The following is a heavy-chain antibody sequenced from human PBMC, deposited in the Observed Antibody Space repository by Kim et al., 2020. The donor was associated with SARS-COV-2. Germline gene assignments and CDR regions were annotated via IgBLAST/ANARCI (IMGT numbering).Heavy chain of an antibody. D-gene: IGHD5-12*01. J-gene: IGHJ4*02. CDR3: ARQGFGGYDWGYFDY. Sequence: SETLSLTCTVSGGSISSSSYYWGWIRQPPGKGLEWIGSIYYSGSTYYNPSLKSRVTISVDTSKNQFSLKLSSVTAADTAVYYCARQGFGGYDWGYFDYWGQGTLVTVSS. CDR2: IYYSGST. V-gene: IGHV4-39*01. CDR1: GGSISSSSYY.